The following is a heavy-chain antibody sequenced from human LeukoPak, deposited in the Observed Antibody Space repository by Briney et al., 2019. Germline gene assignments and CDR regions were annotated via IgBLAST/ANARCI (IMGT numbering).Heavy chain of an antibody. J-gene: IGHJ5*02. CDR3: AKDRAYCGGDCGNWFDP. D-gene: IGHD2-21*02. CDR2: ISYDGSNK. Sequence: PGGSLRLSCAASGFTFSSYGMHWVRQAPGKGLEWVAVISYDGSNKYYADSVKGRFTISRDNSKSALYLQMNSLRAEDTAVYYCAKDRAYCGGDCGNWFDPWGQGTLVTVSS. CDR1: GFTFSSYG. V-gene: IGHV3-30*18.